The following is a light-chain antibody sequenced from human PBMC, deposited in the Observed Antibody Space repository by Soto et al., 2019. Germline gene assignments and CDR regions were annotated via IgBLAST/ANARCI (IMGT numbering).Light chain of an antibody. V-gene: IGKV3-20*01. Sequence: EIVLTQSPGTLSLSPGERATLSCRASQSVSSSYLAWYQQKPGQAPRLLIYGASSRATGIPDRFSGSGSGPVFTLTISRLEPEDFAVYYCQQYGSSPRHTFGQGTKLEIK. J-gene: IGKJ2*01. CDR2: GAS. CDR1: QSVSSSY. CDR3: QQYGSSPRHT.